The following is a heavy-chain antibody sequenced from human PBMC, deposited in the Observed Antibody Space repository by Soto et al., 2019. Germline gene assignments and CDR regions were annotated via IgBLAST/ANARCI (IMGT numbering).Heavy chain of an antibody. D-gene: IGHD6-19*01. V-gene: IGHV3-23*01. Sequence: GGSLRLSCAASGFTFSSYAMSWVRQAPGKGLEWVSAISGSGGSTYYADSVKGRFTISRDNSKNTLYLQMNSLRAEDTAVYYCAKVPGIAVAGTLIDYWGQGTLVTVSS. CDR3: AKVPGIAVAGTLIDY. J-gene: IGHJ4*02. CDR2: ISGSGGST. CDR1: GFTFSSYA.